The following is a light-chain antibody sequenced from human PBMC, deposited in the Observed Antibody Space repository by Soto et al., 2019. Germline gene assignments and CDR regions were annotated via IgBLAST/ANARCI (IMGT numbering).Light chain of an antibody. CDR1: QSVGSY. J-gene: IGKJ2*01. V-gene: IGKV3-20*01. CDR2: GAS. CDR3: QQYDSSPRT. Sequence: EIVLTQSPGTLSLSPGERATLSCRASQSVGSYLTWYQQKPGQAPRLLIYGASSRATGIPDRFSGSGSGTDFTLTITSLEPGDFAVYYCQQYDSSPRTFGQGTKLEIK.